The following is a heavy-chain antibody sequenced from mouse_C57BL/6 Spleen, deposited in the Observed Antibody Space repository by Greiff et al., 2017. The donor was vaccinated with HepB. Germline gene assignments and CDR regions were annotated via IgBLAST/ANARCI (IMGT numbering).Heavy chain of an antibody. Sequence: QVQLQQSGPELVKPGASVKISCKASGYAFSSSWMNWVKQRPGKGLEWIGRIYPGDGDTNYNGKFKGKATLTADKSSSTAYMQRSSLTSEDSAVYFCARDIYDGYYEGFAYWGQGTLVTVSA. J-gene: IGHJ3*01. CDR1: GYAFSSSW. CDR2: IYPGDGDT. D-gene: IGHD2-3*01. CDR3: ARDIYDGYYEGFAY. V-gene: IGHV1-82*01.